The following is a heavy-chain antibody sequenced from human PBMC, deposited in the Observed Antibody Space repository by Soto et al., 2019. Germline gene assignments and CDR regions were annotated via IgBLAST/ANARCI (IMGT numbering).Heavy chain of an antibody. D-gene: IGHD3-22*01. J-gene: IGHJ5*02. Sequence: TSETLSLTCTVSGGSISSYYWSWIRQPPGKGLEWIGYIYYSGSTNYNPSLKSRVTISVDTSKNQFSLKLNSVTAADAAVYYCGRGKLDSRDSPYKCFAPWGQGPLVTVSS. CDR3: GRGKLDSRDSPYKCFAP. V-gene: IGHV4-59*01. CDR1: GGSISSYY. CDR2: IYYSGST.